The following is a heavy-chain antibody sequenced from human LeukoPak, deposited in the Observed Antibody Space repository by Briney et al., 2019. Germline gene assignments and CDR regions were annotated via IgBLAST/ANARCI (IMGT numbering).Heavy chain of an antibody. Sequence: GGSLRLSCEVSGFTFSIHWMSWVRQAPGKGLEWVAKINPDGNDKYYADSVKGRFTISRDNSKNTLYLQMNSLRAEDTAVYYCARDGRPYYDYVWGSYRYTPYYFDYWGQGTLVTVSS. D-gene: IGHD3-16*02. J-gene: IGHJ4*02. CDR3: ARDGRPYYDYVWGSYRYTPYYFDY. CDR1: GFTFSIHW. CDR2: INPDGNDK. V-gene: IGHV3-7*01.